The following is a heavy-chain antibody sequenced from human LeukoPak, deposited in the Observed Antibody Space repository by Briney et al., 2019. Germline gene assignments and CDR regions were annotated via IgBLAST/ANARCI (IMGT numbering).Heavy chain of an antibody. D-gene: IGHD3-9*01. J-gene: IGHJ5*02. CDR2: IYYSGST. CDR3: ARDRGYYDILTGHNNWFDP. CDR1: GGSISSYY. V-gene: IGHV4-59*01. Sequence: SETLSLTCTVSGGSISSYYWSWIRQPPGKGLEWIGYIYYSGSTNYNPSLKSRVTISVDTSKNQFSLKLSSVTAADTAVYYCARDRGYYDILTGHNNWFDPWGQGTLVTVSS.